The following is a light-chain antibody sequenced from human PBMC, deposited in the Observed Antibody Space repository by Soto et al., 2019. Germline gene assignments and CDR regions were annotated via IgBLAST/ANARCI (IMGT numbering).Light chain of an antibody. V-gene: IGKV1-9*01. CDR2: EAS. J-gene: IGKJ4*01. CDR1: QGISSF. Sequence: DIQLTQSPSFLSASVGDRVTITCRASQGISSFLAWYQQKPGKAPKLLIYEASTLQSGVPSRFSGSGSGTEFTLTISSLQPEDFATYYCKQLNSYPLTFGGGTKVEIK. CDR3: KQLNSYPLT.